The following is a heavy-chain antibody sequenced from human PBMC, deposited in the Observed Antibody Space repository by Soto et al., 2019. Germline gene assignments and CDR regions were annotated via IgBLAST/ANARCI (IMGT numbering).Heavy chain of an antibody. J-gene: IGHJ4*02. Sequence: EVQLVESGGGLVQPGGSLRLSCAASGFTVSSNYMSWVSQAPGKGLEWVSVIYSGGSTYYADSVKGRFTISRHNSKNTLYLQMNSLRAEDTAVYYCARVAPKYQLPIPGPFDYWGQGTLVTVSS. D-gene: IGHD2-2*01. CDR2: IYSGGST. CDR3: ARVAPKYQLPIPGPFDY. CDR1: GFTVSSNY. V-gene: IGHV3-53*04.